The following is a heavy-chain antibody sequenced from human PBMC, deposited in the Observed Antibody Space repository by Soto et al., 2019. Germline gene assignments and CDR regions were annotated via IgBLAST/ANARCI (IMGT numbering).Heavy chain of an antibody. D-gene: IGHD5-12*01. J-gene: IGHJ4*02. Sequence: SETLSLTCAVHGGSFSDYYWSWIRQPPGKGLEWIGEINYSGRTNYNPSLKSRVTISVDTSKNQFPLTLSSMTAADTAVYYCARAYGGYADYWGQGALVTVSS. CDR2: INYSGRT. CDR1: GGSFSDYY. CDR3: ARAYGGYADY. V-gene: IGHV4-34*01.